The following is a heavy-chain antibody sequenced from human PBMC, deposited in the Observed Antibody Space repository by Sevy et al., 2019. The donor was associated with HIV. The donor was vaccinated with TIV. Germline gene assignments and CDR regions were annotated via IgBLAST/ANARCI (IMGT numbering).Heavy chain of an antibody. CDR3: AREIHGSGSYYREWAFDI. V-gene: IGHV3-48*02. J-gene: IGHJ3*02. CDR2: ISSRSSTI. CDR1: GFTFSSYS. Sequence: GGSLRLSCAASGFTFSSYSMNWVRQAPGKGLEWVSYISSRSSTIYYADSVKGRFTISRDNAKNSLYLQLNSLRDEDTAVYYCAREIHGSGSYYREWAFDIWGQGTMVTVSS. D-gene: IGHD3-10*01.